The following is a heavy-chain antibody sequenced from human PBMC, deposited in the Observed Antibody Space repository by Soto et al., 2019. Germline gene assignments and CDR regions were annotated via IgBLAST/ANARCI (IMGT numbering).Heavy chain of an antibody. Sequence: SVPGSCKASDGTSTDYASSWGRQATGQGLGWMGGSIPLFRSYHFAQKCQGRLTIFADASAGTAYMELSSLRSDDTAIYYCAKDVGFQQHLFVFDLWGQGTQVTVS. CDR1: DGTSTDYA. CDR3: AKDVGFQQHLFVFDL. CDR2: SIPLFRSY. V-gene: IGHV1-69*13. J-gene: IGHJ4*02. D-gene: IGHD3-10*02.